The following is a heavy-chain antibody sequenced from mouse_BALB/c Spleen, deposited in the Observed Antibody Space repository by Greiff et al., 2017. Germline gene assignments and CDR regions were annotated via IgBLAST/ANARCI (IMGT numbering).Heavy chain of an antibody. V-gene: IGHV1-5*01. Sequence: EVQLQESGAELARPGASVKLSCKASGYTFTSYWMQWVKQRPGQGLEWIGAIYPGNSDTSYNQKFKGKAKLTAVTSASTAYMELSSLTNEDSAVYYCTRSFRGSSSNYWGQGTTLTVSS. CDR1: GYTFTSYW. CDR2: IYPGNSDT. D-gene: IGHD1-1*01. J-gene: IGHJ2*01. CDR3: TRSFRGSSSNY.